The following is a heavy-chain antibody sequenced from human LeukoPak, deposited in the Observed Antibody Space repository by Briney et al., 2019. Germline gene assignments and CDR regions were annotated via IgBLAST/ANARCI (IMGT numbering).Heavy chain of an antibody. Sequence: GGSLRLSCAASGFTFSNAWMTWVRQAPGKGLEWVGRIKSKTDGGTTDYAAPVKGRFTISRDDSKNTLYLQMNSLKSAVTAVYYWTTDLFRDFDWLRFDPWGEGTLVTVSS. V-gene: IGHV3-15*01. CDR2: IKSKTDGGTT. J-gene: IGHJ5*02. CDR1: GFTFSNAW. CDR3: TTDLFRDFDWLRFDP. D-gene: IGHD3-9*01.